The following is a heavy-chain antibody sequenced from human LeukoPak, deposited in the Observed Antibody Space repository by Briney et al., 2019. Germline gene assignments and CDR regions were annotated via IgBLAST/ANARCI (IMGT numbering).Heavy chain of an antibody. J-gene: IGHJ5*02. D-gene: IGHD3-16*01. CDR2: ISSSGSTI. CDR1: GFTFSDYY. CDR3: AKGGLTNWFDP. V-gene: IGHV3-11*01. Sequence: GGSLRLSCAASGFTFSDYYMSWIRQAPGKGLEWVSYISSSGSTIYYADSVKGRFTISRDNSKNTLYLQMNSLRAEDTAVYYCAKGGLTNWFDPWGQGTLVTVSS.